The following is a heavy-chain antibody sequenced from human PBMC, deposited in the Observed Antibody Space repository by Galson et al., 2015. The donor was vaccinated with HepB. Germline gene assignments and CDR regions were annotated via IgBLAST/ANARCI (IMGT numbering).Heavy chain of an antibody. V-gene: IGHV3-30-3*01. CDR2: ISYDGSNK. CDR3: ARDDPPIAVASLYY. CDR1: GFTFSSYA. D-gene: IGHD6-19*01. J-gene: IGHJ4*02. Sequence: SLRLSCAASGFTFSSYAMHWVRQAPGKGLEWVAVISYDGSNKYYADSVKGRFTISRDNSKNTLYLQMNSLRAEDTAVYYCARDDPPIAVASLYYWGQGTLVTVSS.